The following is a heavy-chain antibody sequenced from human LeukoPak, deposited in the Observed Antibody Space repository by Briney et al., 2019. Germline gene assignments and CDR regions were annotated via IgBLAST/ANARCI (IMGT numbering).Heavy chain of an antibody. Sequence: GGSLRLSCAASGFTFSSYAMSWVRQAPGKGLEWVSAISGSGGSTYYADSVKGRFTISRDNSKNTLYLQMNSLRAEDTAVYYCVKDLTLADYCSSTSCYGGTDGFDYWGQGTLVTVSS. CDR2: ISGSGGST. CDR3: VKDLTLADYCSSTSCYGGTDGFDY. D-gene: IGHD2-2*01. CDR1: GFTFSSYA. V-gene: IGHV3-23*01. J-gene: IGHJ4*02.